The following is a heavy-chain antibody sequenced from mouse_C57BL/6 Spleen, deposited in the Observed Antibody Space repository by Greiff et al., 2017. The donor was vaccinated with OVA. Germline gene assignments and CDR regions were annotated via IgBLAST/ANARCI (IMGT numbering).Heavy chain of an antibody. CDR2: IWSGGST. Sequence: QVQLKASGPGLVQPSQSLSITCTVSGFSLTSYGVHWVRQSPGKGLEWLGVIWSGGSTDYNAAFISRLSISKDNSKSQVFFKMNSLQADDTAIYYCARNWDGCFAYWGQGTLVTVSA. CDR1: GFSLTSYG. J-gene: IGHJ3*01. D-gene: IGHD4-1*01. CDR3: ARNWDGCFAY. V-gene: IGHV2-2*01.